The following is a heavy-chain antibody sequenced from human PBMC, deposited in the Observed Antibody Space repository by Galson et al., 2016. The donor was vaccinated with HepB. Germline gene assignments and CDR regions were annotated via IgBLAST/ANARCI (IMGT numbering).Heavy chain of an antibody. Sequence: SVKVSCKASGDSFTNYAIIWVRQDPGQGLEWMGGIIPLFGSANYAQKFRGRVTITADKSTSTVYMELNSLRYEDTAIYYCARDLDYTSAWYELRKEGDNYGIDVWGQGTTLTVSS. J-gene: IGHJ6*02. CDR2: IIPLFGSA. CDR3: ARDLDYTSAWYELRKEGDNYGIDV. V-gene: IGHV1-69*06. CDR1: GDSFTNYA. D-gene: IGHD6-19*01.